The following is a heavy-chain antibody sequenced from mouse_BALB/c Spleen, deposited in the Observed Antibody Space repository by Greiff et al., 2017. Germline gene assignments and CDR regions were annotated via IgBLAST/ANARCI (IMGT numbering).Heavy chain of an antibody. CDR3: TRDNDGYAMDY. V-gene: IGHV5-6-4*01. J-gene: IGHJ4*01. Sequence: DVKLVESGGGLVKPGGSLKLSCAASGFTFSSYTMSWVRQTPEKRLEWVATISSGGSYTYYPDSVKGRFTISRDNAKNTLYLQMSSLKSEDTAMYYCTRDNDGYAMDYWGQGTSVTVSS. CDR2: ISSGGSYT. CDR1: GFTFSSYT. D-gene: IGHD2-12*01.